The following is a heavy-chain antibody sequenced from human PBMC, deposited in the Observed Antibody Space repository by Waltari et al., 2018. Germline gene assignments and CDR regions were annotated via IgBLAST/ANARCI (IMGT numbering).Heavy chain of an antibody. V-gene: IGHV4-61*02. CDR2: IYTSGNT. J-gene: IGHJ6*03. CDR3: ARRPRDYYYYYYMDV. Sequence: QVQLQESGPGLVKPSQTLSLTCTVSGGSISSGSYYWSWIRQPAGKGLEWIGRIYTSGNTNYNPSLKSRVTISVDTSKNQFSLKLSSVTAADTAVYYCARRPRDYYYYYYMDVWGKGTTVTVSS. CDR1: GGSISSGSYY.